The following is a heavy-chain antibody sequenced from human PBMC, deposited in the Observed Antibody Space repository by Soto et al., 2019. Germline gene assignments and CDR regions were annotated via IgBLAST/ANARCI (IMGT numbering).Heavy chain of an antibody. CDR1: GGTFSSYA. CDR2: IIPIFGTA. D-gene: IGHD5-18*01. V-gene: IGHV1-69*13. Sequence: SVKGSCKASGGTFSSYAISWVRQAPGQGLEWMGGIIPIFGTANYAQKFQGRVAITADESTSTAYMELSSLRSEDTAVYYCAIDTAMDSYYYYGMDVWGQGTTVTGSS. J-gene: IGHJ6*02. CDR3: AIDTAMDSYYYYGMDV.